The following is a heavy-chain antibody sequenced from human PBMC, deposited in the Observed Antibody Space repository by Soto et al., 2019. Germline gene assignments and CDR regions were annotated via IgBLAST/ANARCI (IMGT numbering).Heavy chain of an antibody. V-gene: IGHV4-59*08. J-gene: IGHJ5*02. CDR3: ARQSSGGWFDP. D-gene: IGHD6-6*01. CDR1: GGSISSYY. CDR2: IYYSGST. Sequence: QVQLQESGPGLVKPSETLSLTCTVSGGSISSYYWSWIRQPPGKGLEWIGYIYYSGSTNYNPSLKSRVTISVDTSKNQFSLKLSSVTAADTAVYYCARQSSGGWFDPWGRGTLVTASS.